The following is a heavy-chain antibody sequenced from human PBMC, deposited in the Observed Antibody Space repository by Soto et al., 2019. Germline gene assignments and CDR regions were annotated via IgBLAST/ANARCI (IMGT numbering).Heavy chain of an antibody. CDR2: IDAGNGNT. D-gene: IGHD6-6*01. Sequence: GASVKVSCKASGHTSTNYAVHWVRQAPGQRLEWMGRIDAGNGNTKYSQKFQGRFTISRDNAKNMVYLQMNSLRAEDTAVYYCARDRPGPQHYFDYWGLGNMVTVSS. V-gene: IGHV1-3*01. J-gene: IGHJ4*02. CDR1: GHTSTNYA. CDR3: ARDRPGPQHYFDY.